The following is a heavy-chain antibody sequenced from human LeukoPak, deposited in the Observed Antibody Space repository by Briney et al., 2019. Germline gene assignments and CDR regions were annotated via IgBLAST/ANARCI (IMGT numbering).Heavy chain of an antibody. Sequence: PGGSLRLSCAASGFTFSSYSMNWVRQAPGKGLEWVSSINILSNYIYYADSVKGRFTISRDNAKNSPYLQMNSLRAEDTAVYYCARHSHTSSWYSEFDYCGQGTLVTVSS. CDR2: INILSNYI. CDR3: ARHSHTSSWYSEFDY. D-gene: IGHD6-13*01. CDR1: GFTFSSYS. V-gene: IGHV3-21*01. J-gene: IGHJ4*02.